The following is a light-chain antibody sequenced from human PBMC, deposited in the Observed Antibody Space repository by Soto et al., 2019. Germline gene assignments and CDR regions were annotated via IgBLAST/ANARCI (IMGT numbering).Light chain of an antibody. V-gene: IGKV1-39*01. J-gene: IGKJ4*01. CDR1: QRISTY. Sequence: DIQMTQSPSSLSASVGDRVTITCRPSQRISTYLNWYQQKPGTAPKLLIYAASSLQSGFPSRFSGSGSGTDFALTISSLQPEDFATYYCQQSYSTPRTFGGGTKVEIK. CDR2: AAS. CDR3: QQSYSTPRT.